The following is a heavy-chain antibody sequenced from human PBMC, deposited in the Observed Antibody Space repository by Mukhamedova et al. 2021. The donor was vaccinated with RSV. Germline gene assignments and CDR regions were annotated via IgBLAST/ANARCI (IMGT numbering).Heavy chain of an antibody. Sequence: SGISGSATSPYYADSVKGRFTMSRDNSKSTLYLQMNNLRAEDTALYYCAKGYCSGRYCYSGLDYWGQGILVTVSS. J-gene: IGHJ4*02. D-gene: IGHD2-15*01. V-gene: IGHV3-23*01. CDR2: ISGSATSP. CDR3: AKGYCSGRYCYSGLDY.